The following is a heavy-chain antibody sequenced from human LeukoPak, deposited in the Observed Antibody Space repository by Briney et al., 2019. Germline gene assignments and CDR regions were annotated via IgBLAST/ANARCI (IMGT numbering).Heavy chain of an antibody. D-gene: IGHD4-17*01. J-gene: IGHJ4*02. CDR2: ISSRSSSI. CDR1: GFTFSGST. V-gene: IGHV3-21*01. Sequence: GGSLRLSCAVSGFTFSGSTMNWVRQAPGKGLEWVSSISSRSSSIYYADSLKGRFTISRDDAKNSLYLQMNSLRAEDTAIYFCAREPTVTTSGYWGQGTLVTVSS. CDR3: AREPTVTTSGY.